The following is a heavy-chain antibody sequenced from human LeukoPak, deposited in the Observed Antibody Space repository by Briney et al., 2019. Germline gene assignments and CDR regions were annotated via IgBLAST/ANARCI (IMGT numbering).Heavy chain of an antibody. J-gene: IGHJ4*02. V-gene: IGHV3-30-3*01. D-gene: IGHD3-10*01. CDR2: ISYDGSNK. CDR1: GFTFSSYA. CDR3: ARDQIWFGELSASYYFDY. Sequence: GGSLRLSCAASGFTFSSYAMSWVRQAPGKGLEWVAVISYDGSNKYYADSVKGRFTISRDNSKNTLYLQMNSLRAEDTAVYYCARDQIWFGELSASYYFDYWGQGTLVTVSS.